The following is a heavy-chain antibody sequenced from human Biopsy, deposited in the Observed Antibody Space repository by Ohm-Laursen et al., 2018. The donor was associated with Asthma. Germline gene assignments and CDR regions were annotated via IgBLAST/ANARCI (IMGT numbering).Heavy chain of an antibody. Sequence: SETLSLICRLSSGSGGYMRSGNYYWGWIRQPPGKGLEWIGSIYYSGTTYYNPSLESRVTVSADTSKNQFSLKLTSVTAADTAVYYCVRGSSSWHHGPFHYYYGLDVWGQGTTATVSS. D-gene: IGHD6-13*01. CDR3: VRGSSSWHHGPFHYYYGLDV. CDR1: GGYMRSGNYY. V-gene: IGHV4-39*01. CDR2: IYYSGTT. J-gene: IGHJ6*02.